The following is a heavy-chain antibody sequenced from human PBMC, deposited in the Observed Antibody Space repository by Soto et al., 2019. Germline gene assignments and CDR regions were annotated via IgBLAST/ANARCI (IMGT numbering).Heavy chain of an antibody. Sequence: APLRVYDRGAGYRCTSWWMQWDQQNNGQGLEWMGIINPSGGSTSYAQKFQGRVTMTRDTSTSTVYMELSSLRSEDTAVYYCAREAYGSGSYYNEYTFDYWGQGTLVTV. CDR2: INPSGGST. CDR1: GYRCTSWW. V-gene: IGHV1-46*03. D-gene: IGHD3-10*01. CDR3: AREAYGSGSYYNEYTFDY. J-gene: IGHJ4*02.